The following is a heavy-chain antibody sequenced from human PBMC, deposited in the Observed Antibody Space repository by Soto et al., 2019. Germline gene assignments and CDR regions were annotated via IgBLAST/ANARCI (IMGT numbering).Heavy chain of an antibody. D-gene: IGHD5-12*01. CDR2: IYSGGST. CDR1: GFSVTANY. V-gene: IGHV3-53*01. J-gene: IGHJ4*02. CDR3: HGYGY. Sequence: EVQVVESGGGLIQPGRSLRLSCEVSGFSVTANYMSWVRQAPGKGLEWVSVIYSGGSTYYIASVKGRFSISRDISKNTLYLQMNNLRAEDTAVYYCHGYGYWGQGTLVTVSS.